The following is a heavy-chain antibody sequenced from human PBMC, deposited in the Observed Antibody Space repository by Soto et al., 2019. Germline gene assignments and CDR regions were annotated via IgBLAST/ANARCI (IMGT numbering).Heavy chain of an antibody. J-gene: IGHJ4*02. CDR1: GYTFTSYY. CDR3: ARVPYYYGSGILFDY. CDR2: INPSGGSA. Sequence: ASVKVSCKASGYTFTSYYMHWVRQAPGQGLEWMGIINPSGGSASYAQKFQGRVTMTRDTSTSTVYMELSSLRSEDTAVYYCARVPYYYGSGILFDYWGQGTLVTVSS. D-gene: IGHD3-10*01. V-gene: IGHV1-46*01.